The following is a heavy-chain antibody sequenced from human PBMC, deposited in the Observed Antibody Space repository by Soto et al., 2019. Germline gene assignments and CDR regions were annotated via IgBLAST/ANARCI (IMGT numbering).Heavy chain of an antibody. Sequence: QVQLVQSGAEVKKPGSSVKVSCKASGGTFSSYTISWVRQAPGQGLEWMGRIIPILGIANYAQKFQGRVTIHADKSTSTANMELGSLRSEDTAVYYCSLAAAGTGSGNWFDPWGQGTLVTVSS. CDR2: IIPILGIA. CDR1: GGTFSSYT. D-gene: IGHD6-13*01. V-gene: IGHV1-69*02. J-gene: IGHJ5*02. CDR3: SLAAAGTGSGNWFDP.